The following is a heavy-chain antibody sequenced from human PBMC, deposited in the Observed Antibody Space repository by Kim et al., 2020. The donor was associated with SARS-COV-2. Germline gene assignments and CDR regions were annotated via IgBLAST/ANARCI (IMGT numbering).Heavy chain of an antibody. J-gene: IGHJ6*02. Sequence: DSVKGRFTISRDNAKNSLYLQMNSLRAEDTDVYYCARVETGYYYYYGMDVWGQGTTVTVSS. V-gene: IGHV3-21*01. D-gene: IGHD3-9*01. CDR3: ARVETGYYYYYGMDV.